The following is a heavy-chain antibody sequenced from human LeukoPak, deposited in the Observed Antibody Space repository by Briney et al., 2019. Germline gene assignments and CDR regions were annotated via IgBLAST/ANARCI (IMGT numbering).Heavy chain of an antibody. Sequence: SETLSLTCTVSGGSVSSGSYYWSWIRQPPGKGLEWIGYIYYSGSTNYNPSLKSRVTISVDTSKNQFSLKLSSATAADTAVYYCARVTRFAFDIWGQGAMVTVSS. CDR3: ARVTRFAFDI. D-gene: IGHD3-3*01. CDR1: GGSVSSGSYY. J-gene: IGHJ3*02. CDR2: IYYSGST. V-gene: IGHV4-61*01.